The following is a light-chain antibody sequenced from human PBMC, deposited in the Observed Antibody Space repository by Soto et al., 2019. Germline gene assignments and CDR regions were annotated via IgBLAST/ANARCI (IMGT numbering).Light chain of an antibody. CDR1: SSDVGDYDY. CDR3: SSYAGSNTFL. J-gene: IGLJ3*02. Sequence: QSVLTQPPSASGSPGQSVTISCTGTSSDVGDYDYVSWYQQHPGKAPKLIIYEVNKRPSGVPDRFSGSKSGNTASLTVSGLQVEDEADYYCSSYAGSNTFLFGGGTKVTVL. CDR2: EVN. V-gene: IGLV2-8*01.